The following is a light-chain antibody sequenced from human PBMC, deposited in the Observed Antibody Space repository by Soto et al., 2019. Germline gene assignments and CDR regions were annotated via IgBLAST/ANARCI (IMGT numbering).Light chain of an antibody. CDR3: AAWDDRLDVYV. J-gene: IGLJ1*01. V-gene: IGLV1-44*01. CDR1: SSNIGSNT. Sequence: QSVLTQPPSASRTPGQIVAISCSGSSSNIGSNTVTWYQQLPGTAPKLLIYSTSQRSSGVPGRFSGSKSGASASLSISGLQSEDEADYYCAAWDDRLDVYVFGTGTQLTVL. CDR2: STS.